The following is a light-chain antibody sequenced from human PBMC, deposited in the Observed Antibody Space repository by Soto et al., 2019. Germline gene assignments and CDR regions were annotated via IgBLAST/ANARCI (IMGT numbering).Light chain of an antibody. CDR1: QSVRSSH. V-gene: IGKV3-20*01. J-gene: IGKJ1*01. CDR2: GAS. CDR3: QQYGSSLWT. Sequence: ELVLTQSPGTLSLSPDERATLSCRASQSVRSSHLAWYQQKPGQATRLLIYGASSRATGIPDRFSGSGSGTDFTLTISRLEPEDFAVYYCQQYGSSLWTFGQGTKV.